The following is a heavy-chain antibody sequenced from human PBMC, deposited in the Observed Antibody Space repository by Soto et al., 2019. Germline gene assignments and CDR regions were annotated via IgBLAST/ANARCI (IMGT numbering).Heavy chain of an antibody. Sequence: QVQLVQSGAEVKKPGASVKVSCKASGYTFTSYGISWVRQAPGQGLEWMGWISAYNGNTNYAQKLQGSVTMTPDTSTSTAYMELRSLRSDDTAVYYCARDASLHGFWSGYSRPYYFDYWGQGTLVTVSS. V-gene: IGHV1-18*01. CDR3: ARDASLHGFWSGYSRPYYFDY. CDR2: ISAYNGNT. J-gene: IGHJ4*02. CDR1: GYTFTSYG. D-gene: IGHD3-3*01.